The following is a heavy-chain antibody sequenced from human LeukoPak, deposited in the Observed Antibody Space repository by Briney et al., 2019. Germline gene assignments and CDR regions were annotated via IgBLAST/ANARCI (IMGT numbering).Heavy chain of an antibody. V-gene: IGHV4-39*01. J-gene: IGHJ5*02. CDR2: IYYSGST. CDR3: ARRRKWFDP. Sequence: SETLSLTCTVSGGSISSTTYYWGWIRQPPGKGLEWIGSIYYSGSTYYNPSLKSRVTISVDTSKNQFSLKLSSVTAADTAVYYCARRRKWFDPWGPGTLVTVSS. CDR1: GGSISSTTYY.